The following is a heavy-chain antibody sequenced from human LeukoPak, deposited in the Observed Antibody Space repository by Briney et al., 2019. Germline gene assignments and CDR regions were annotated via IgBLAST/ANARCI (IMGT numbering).Heavy chain of an antibody. J-gene: IGHJ5*02. V-gene: IGHV6-1*01. CDR3: ARDGYDSSGYYYPNWFDP. D-gene: IGHD3-22*01. CDR1: GDSVSSNSAA. CDR2: TYYRSKWYN. Sequence: SQTLSLTCAISGDSVSSNSAAWNWIRQSPSRGLEWLGRTYYRSKWYNDYAVSVKSRININPDTSKNQFSLQLNSVTPEDTAVYYCARDGYDSSGYYYPNWFDPWGQGTLVTVSS.